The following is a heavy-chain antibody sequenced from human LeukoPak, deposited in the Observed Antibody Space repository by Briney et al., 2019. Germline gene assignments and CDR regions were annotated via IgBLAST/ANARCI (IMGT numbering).Heavy chain of an antibody. D-gene: IGHD5-18*01. CDR3: AKARIQLWLLDDY. V-gene: IGHV3-30*18. J-gene: IGHJ4*02. CDR2: ISYDGSNK. Sequence: PGGSLRLSCAASGFTFSSYGMHWVRQAPGKGLEWVAVISYDGSNKYYADSVKGRFTISRDNSKNTLYLQMNSLRAEDTAVYYSAKARIQLWLLDDYWGQGTLVTVSS. CDR1: GFTFSSYG.